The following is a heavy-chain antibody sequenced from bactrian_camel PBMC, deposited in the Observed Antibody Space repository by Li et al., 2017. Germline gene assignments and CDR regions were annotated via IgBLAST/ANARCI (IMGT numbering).Heavy chain of an antibody. CDR3: AAELRPDYVLQVRNILRPNGYNR. J-gene: IGHJ4*01. Sequence: VESGGGLVQPGGSLRLSCAASGFTFSSYYMGWVRQAPGRGREGVGALGTDGVSVLAPPVKDRVSISRDNAKNTLYLQMNTLKPEDSGMCYCAAELRPDYVLQVRNILRPNGYNRWGRGTQVTVS. V-gene: IGHV3S28*01. CDR1: GFTFSSYY. CDR2: LGTDGVS. D-gene: IGHD4*01.